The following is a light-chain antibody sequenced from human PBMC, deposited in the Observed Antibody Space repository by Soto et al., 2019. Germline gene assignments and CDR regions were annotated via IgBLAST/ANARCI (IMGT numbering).Light chain of an antibody. CDR1: QSLLHSNGYNY. Sequence: DIVMTQSPLSLPVTPGEPASISCRSSQSLLHSNGYNYLDWYLQKPGQSPQLLIYLGSNRASGVPDRFSGXGSGTDFXLEISRVEPXXVGVYYCMQALQTPPYTFGQGTKLEIK. CDR2: LGS. J-gene: IGKJ2*01. CDR3: MQALQTPPYT. V-gene: IGKV2-28*01.